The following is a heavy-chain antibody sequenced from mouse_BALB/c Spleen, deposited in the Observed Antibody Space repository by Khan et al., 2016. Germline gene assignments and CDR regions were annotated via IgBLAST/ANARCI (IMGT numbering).Heavy chain of an antibody. CDR2: INPSNGRT. D-gene: IGHD2-1*01. CDR1: GYTFTSYW. Sequence: QVQLQQPGAELVKPGASVKLSCKASGYTFTSYWMHWVKQRPGQGLEWIGEINPSNGRTNYNEKFKSKATLTVDKSSSTAYMQLSSLTSEDSAVYDCASGGNRGYWGQGTTLTVSS. V-gene: IGHV1S81*02. J-gene: IGHJ2*01. CDR3: ASGGNRGY.